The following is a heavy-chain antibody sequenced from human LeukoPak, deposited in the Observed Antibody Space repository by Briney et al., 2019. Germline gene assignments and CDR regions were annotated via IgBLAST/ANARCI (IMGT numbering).Heavy chain of an antibody. Sequence: SETLSLTCTVSGDSISTYYWSWIRQPPGKGLEWIGYIYYSGSTNYNPSLKSRVTISVDTSKNQFSLKLSSVTAADTAVYYCARDLGGVNYYYYMDVWGKGTTVTISS. CDR1: GDSISTYY. CDR3: ARDLGGVNYYYYMDV. D-gene: IGHD3-16*01. J-gene: IGHJ6*03. CDR2: IYYSGST. V-gene: IGHV4-59*01.